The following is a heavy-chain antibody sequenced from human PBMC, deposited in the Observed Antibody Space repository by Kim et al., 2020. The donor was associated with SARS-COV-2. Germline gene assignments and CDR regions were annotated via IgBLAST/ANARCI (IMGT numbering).Heavy chain of an antibody. J-gene: IGHJ4*02. V-gene: IGHV4-31*03. Sequence: SETLSLTCTVSGGSISSGGYYWSWIRQHPGKGLEWIGYIYYSGSTYYNPSLKSRVTISVDTSKNQFSLKLSSVTAADTAVYYCAGGDANSHYDSSGGIGYWGQGTLVTVSS. CDR1: GGSISSGGYY. D-gene: IGHD3-22*01. CDR2: IYYSGST. CDR3: AGGDANSHYDSSGGIGY.